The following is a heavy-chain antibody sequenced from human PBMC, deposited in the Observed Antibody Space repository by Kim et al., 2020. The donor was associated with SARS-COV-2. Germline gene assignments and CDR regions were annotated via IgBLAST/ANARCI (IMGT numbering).Heavy chain of an antibody. D-gene: IGHD6-19*01. CDR3: ARLGRGSVAGLPYYFDY. Sequence: GGSLRLSCAASGFTFSSYGMHWVRQAPGKGLEWVAVTWFDGTNEYYADSVKGRFTISRDNSKNTLYLQMNSLRAEDTAVYYCARLGRGSVAGLPYYFDYWGQGSLVTVSS. CDR2: TWFDGTNE. V-gene: IGHV3-33*01. J-gene: IGHJ4*02. CDR1: GFTFSSYG.